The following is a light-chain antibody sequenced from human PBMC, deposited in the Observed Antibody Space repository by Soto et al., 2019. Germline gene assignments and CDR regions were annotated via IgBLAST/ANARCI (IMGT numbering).Light chain of an antibody. Sequence: IQLTQSPSSLSASIGDRVTITCRASRDISDSLAWYQQEPGKAPKLLIFAASSLHIGVPSRFSGSGSGTIFTRTISSLQPEDFATYYCQHLNAFPHVTFGPGTKVEIK. V-gene: IGKV1-9*01. CDR3: QHLNAFPHVT. CDR2: AAS. J-gene: IGKJ3*01. CDR1: RDISDS.